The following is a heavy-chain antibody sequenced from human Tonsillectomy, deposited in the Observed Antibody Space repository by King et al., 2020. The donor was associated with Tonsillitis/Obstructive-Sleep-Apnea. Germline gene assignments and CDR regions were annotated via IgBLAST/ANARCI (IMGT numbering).Heavy chain of an antibody. V-gene: IGHV1-46*01. D-gene: IGHD1-14*01. CDR2: INPSGGST. Sequence: QLVQSGAEVKKPGASVNVSCKASGYTFTSYYMHWGRQAPGQGLEWMGIINPSGGSTSYAQKFQGRVTMTRDTSTSTVYMELSSLRSEDTAVYYCARAHRPLNAFDIWGQGTMVTVSS. CDR1: GYTFTSYY. J-gene: IGHJ3*02. CDR3: ARAHRPLNAFDI.